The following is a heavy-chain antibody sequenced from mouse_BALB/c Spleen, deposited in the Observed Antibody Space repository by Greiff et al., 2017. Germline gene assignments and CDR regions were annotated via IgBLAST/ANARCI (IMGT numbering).Heavy chain of an antibody. CDR1: GYTFTDYN. CDR3: ARWKVRDAMDY. V-gene: IGHV1S29*02. D-gene: IGHD2-14*01. J-gene: IGHJ4*01. CDR2: IYPYNGGT. Sequence: VQLQQSGPELVKPGASVKISCKASGYTFTDYNMHWVKQSHGKSLEWIGYIYPYNGGTGYNQKFKSKATLTVDNSSSTAYMELRSLTSEDSAVYYCARWKVRDAMDYWGQGTSVTVSS.